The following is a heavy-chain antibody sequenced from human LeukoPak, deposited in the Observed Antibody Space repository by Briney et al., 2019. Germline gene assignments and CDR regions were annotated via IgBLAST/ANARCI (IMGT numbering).Heavy chain of an antibody. V-gene: IGHV4-59*01. J-gene: IGHJ4*02. D-gene: IGHD3-10*01. CDR2: IYYSGRN. CDR3: ARDLQFVLHGLGSRQREHES. CDR1: GGSICTYY. Sequence: PSETLSLTCTVSGGSICTYYWSWLRQPPGKELEWIGDIYYSGRNKYNPTLKRRVTIVVDPSKNQFSLKLSSVSAADTAVYYCARDLQFVLHGLGSRQREHESWGQGTLVTGSS.